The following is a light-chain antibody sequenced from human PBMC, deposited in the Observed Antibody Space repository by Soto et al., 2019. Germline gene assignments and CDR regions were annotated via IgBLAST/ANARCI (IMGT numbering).Light chain of an antibody. J-gene: IGLJ3*02. CDR2: GST. CDR1: GSNIGIGHD. CDR3: QSYDSSLSCWV. Sequence: QSVLTQPPSVSGAPGQRVTISCTGSGSNIGIGHDVHWYQQLPGTAPKLLIYGSTNRPSGVPDRFSGSKSDTSASLAITGLQAEDEADYYCQSYDSSLSCWVFGGGTQLTVL. V-gene: IGLV1-40*01.